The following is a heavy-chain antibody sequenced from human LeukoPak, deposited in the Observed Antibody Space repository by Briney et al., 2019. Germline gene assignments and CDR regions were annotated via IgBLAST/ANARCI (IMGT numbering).Heavy chain of an antibody. D-gene: IGHD2-21*01. CDR2: ISHTEGT. CDR3: ARIRCGHSGSVCYNH. V-gene: IGHV4-34*01. CDR1: GVSINDYY. J-gene: IGHJ4*02. Sequence: SDTLSLTCGVFGVSINDYYWRWIRQSPGKGLEWIGEISHTEGTRYNPSLESRVTMSVGTSETQLSLKLICVTAADTAVYYCARIRCGHSGSVCYNHWGLGTLVTASS.